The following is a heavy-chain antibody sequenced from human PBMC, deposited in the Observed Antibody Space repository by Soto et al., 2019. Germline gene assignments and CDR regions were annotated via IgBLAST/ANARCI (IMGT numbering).Heavy chain of an antibody. Sequence: ASVKVSCKASGYTFTSYGISWVRQAPGQGLEWMGWISGYNGNTNYAQKLQGRVTMTTDTSTSTAYMELRSLGSDDTAVYYCAREIAAAGLSDYYYGMDVWGQGTTVTVSS. CDR2: ISGYNGNT. CDR3: AREIAAAGLSDYYYGMDV. J-gene: IGHJ6*02. D-gene: IGHD6-13*01. CDR1: GYTFTSYG. V-gene: IGHV1-18*01.